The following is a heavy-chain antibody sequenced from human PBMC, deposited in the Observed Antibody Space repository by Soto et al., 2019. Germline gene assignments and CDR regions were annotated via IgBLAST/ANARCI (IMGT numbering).Heavy chain of an antibody. V-gene: IGHV3-11*01. J-gene: IGHJ5*02. D-gene: IGHD5-18*01. CDR2: IGPYGNTI. CDR3: ARDDYTYGVS. CDR1: RFSFKDYF. Sequence: QVHLVESGGGLVKSGDSLRLSCAASRFSFKDYFMSWIRQAPGKGLEWISYIGPYGNTIYYADSVKGRFVISRDDTTNTLHLQMDSLRAGDTAVYYCARDDYTYGVSWGQGTLVTVSS.